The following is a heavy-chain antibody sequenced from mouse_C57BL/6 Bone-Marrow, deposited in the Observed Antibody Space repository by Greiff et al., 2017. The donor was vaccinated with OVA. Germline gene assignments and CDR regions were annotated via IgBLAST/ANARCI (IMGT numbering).Heavy chain of an antibody. CDR1: GFTFSDFY. CDR2: SRNKANDYTT. CDR3: ARDAWGFSYAMDY. V-gene: IGHV7-1*01. Sequence: EVKLVESGGGLVQSGRSLRLSCATSGFTFSDFYMEWVRQAPGKGLEWIAASRNKANDYTTEYSASVKGRFIVSRDTSQSILYLQMNALRAEDTAIYYCARDAWGFSYAMDYWGQGTSVTVSS. J-gene: IGHJ4*01.